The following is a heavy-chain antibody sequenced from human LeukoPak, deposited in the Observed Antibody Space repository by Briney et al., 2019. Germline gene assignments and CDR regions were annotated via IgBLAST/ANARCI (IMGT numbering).Heavy chain of an antibody. J-gene: IGHJ4*02. D-gene: IGHD6-19*01. CDR2: INHSGST. CDR1: GGSFSGYY. Sequence: SETLSLTCAVYGGSFSGYYWSWIRQPPGKGLEWIGEINHSGSTNYNPSLKSRVTISVDTSKNQFSLKLSSVTAADTAVYYCTYPAYISGWYNYWGQGTLVTVSS. V-gene: IGHV4-34*01. CDR3: TYPAYISGWYNY.